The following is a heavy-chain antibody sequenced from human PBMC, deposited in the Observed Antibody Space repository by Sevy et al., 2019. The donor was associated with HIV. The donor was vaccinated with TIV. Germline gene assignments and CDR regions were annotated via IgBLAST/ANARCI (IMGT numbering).Heavy chain of an antibody. D-gene: IGHD3-22*01. CDR1: GFTFSNAW. J-gene: IGHJ3*02. CDR3: TPCYYDSSGYYYHDAFDI. Sequence: GGSLRLSCAASGFTFSNAWMSWVRQAPGKGLEWVGRIKSKTDGGTPDYAAPVKGRFTISRDDSKNTLYLQMNSLKTEDTAVYYWTPCYYDSSGYYYHDAFDIWGQGTMVTVSS. V-gene: IGHV3-15*01. CDR2: IKSKTDGGTP.